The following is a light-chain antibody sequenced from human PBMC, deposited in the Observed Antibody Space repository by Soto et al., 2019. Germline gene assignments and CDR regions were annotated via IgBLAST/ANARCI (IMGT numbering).Light chain of an antibody. J-gene: IGKJ3*01. V-gene: IGKV1-9*01. CDR3: QQLNSYPHIT. CDR1: QGISSY. Sequence: DIQWTQSPSFLSASVGDRVTITCRASQGISSYLAWYQQKPGKAPKLLIYAASTLQSGVPSRFSGSGSGTEFTLTISSLQPEDFATYYCQQLNSYPHITFGPGTKVDIK. CDR2: AAS.